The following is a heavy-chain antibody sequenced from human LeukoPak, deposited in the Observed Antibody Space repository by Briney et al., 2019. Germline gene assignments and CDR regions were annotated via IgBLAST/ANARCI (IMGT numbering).Heavy chain of an antibody. D-gene: IGHD3-22*01. CDR2: IFYSGTT. CDR1: GGSISSKNDY. V-gene: IGHV4-39*07. J-gene: IGHJ4*02. Sequence: PSETLSLTCSVSGGSISSKNDYWGWIRQPPGKGLEWIGNIFYSGTTFYNPSLKSRVTISVDTSKNQFSLKLSSVTAADTAVYYCARDRNYYDSSGYYSGFDYWGQGTLVTVSS. CDR3: ARDRNYYDSSGYYSGFDY.